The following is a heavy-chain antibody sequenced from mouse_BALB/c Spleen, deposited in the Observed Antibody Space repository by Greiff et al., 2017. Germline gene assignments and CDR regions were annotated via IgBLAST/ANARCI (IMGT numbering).Heavy chain of an antibody. CDR1: GYTFTDFA. CDR2: ISTYYGDA. V-gene: IGHV1S137*01. CDR3: AREDITTRYFDV. Sequence: QVQLQQSGAELVRPGVSVKISCKGSGYTFTDFAMHWVKQSHAKSLEWIGVISTYYGDASYNQKFKGKATMTVDKSSSTAYMELARLTSEDSAIYYCAREDITTRYFDVWGEGTTVTVSS. D-gene: IGHD1-1*01. J-gene: IGHJ1*01.